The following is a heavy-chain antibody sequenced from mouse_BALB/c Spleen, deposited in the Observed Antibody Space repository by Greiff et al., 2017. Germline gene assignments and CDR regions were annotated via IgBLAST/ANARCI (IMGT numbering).Heavy chain of an antibody. D-gene: IGHD1-2*01. CDR1: GDSITSGY. CDR3: ASGYGPYYYAMDY. CDR2: ISYSGST. Sequence: EVQLVESGPSLVKPSQTLSLTCSVTGDSITSGYWNWIRKFPGNKLEYMGYISYSGSTYYNPSLKSRISITRDTSKNQYYLQLNSVTTEDTATYYCASGYGPYYYAMDYWGQGTSVTVSS. J-gene: IGHJ4*01. V-gene: IGHV3-8*02.